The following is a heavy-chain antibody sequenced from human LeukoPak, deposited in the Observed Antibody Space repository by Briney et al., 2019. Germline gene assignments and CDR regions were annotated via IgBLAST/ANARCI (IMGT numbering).Heavy chain of an antibody. D-gene: IGHD2-15*01. J-gene: IGHJ3*02. CDR2: INTDNGQT. Sequence: ASVKVSCKASGYSFSRHSITWVRQAPGQGLEWVGLINTDNGQTQYAQNVQDRISVTTDIPTNTVYMELMSLGSDDTAVYYCARIVEWMRDAFDIWGQGTMVTVSS. CDR1: GYSFSRHS. CDR3: ARIVEWMRDAFDI. V-gene: IGHV1-18*01.